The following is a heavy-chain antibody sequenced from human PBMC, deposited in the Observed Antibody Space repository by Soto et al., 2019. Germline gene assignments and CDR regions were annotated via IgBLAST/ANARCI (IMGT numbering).Heavy chain of an antibody. CDR1: GYTLTELS. CDR2: FDPEDGET. Sequence: ASVKVSCKVSGYTLTELSMHWVRQAPGKGLEWMGGFDPEDGETIYAQKFQGRVTMTEDTSTGTAYMELSSLRSEDTAVYYCARGVTHMITFGGVIVKFAFDIWGQGTMVTVSS. D-gene: IGHD3-16*02. J-gene: IGHJ3*02. CDR3: ARGVTHMITFGGVIVKFAFDI. V-gene: IGHV1-24*01.